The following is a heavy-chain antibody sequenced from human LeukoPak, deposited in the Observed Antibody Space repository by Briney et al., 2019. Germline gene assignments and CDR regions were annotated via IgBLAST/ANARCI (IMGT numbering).Heavy chain of an antibody. Sequence: SETLSLTCTVSGGSISSSSYYWGWIRQPPGKGLEWIGSIYYSGSTNYNPSLKSRVTISVDTSKNQFSLKLSSVTAADTAVYYCARESGTTRLWFDPWGQGTLVTVSS. CDR1: GGSISSSSYY. D-gene: IGHD1-7*01. J-gene: IGHJ5*02. CDR2: IYYSGST. V-gene: IGHV4-39*07. CDR3: ARESGTTRLWFDP.